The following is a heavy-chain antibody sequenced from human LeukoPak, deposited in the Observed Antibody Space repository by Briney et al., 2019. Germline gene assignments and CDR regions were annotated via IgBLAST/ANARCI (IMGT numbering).Heavy chain of an antibody. Sequence: GGSLRLSCAASGFAFSSFAMGWVRQSPGKGLEWLSTINCGGNTTFYADPVKGRFTISRDNSKNTLYLHMDSLRPDDTAIYYCTKELHVAVAVADYYYFYMDVWGRGTAVTVSS. D-gene: IGHD6-19*01. V-gene: IGHV3-23*01. CDR2: INCGGNTT. J-gene: IGHJ6*03. CDR1: GFAFSSFA. CDR3: TKELHVAVAVADYYYFYMDV.